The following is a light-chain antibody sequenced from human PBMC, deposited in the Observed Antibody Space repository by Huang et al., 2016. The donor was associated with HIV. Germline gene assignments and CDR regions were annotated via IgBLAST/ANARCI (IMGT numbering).Light chain of an antibody. CDR3: QQYDSSPWT. CDR1: QSVSSSY. CDR2: GAS. J-gene: IGKJ1*01. V-gene: IGKV3-20*01. Sequence: EIVLTQSPGTLSLSPGERATLSCRVSQSVSSSYLAWYQQKPGQAPRLLFYGASSRATGSPDRFSGSGSGTDFTLTISRLEPEDFAVYYCQQYDSSPWTFGQGTKVEIK.